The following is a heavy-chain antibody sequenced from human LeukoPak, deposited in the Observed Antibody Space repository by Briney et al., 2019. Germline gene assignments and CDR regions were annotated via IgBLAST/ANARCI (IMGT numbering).Heavy chain of an antibody. J-gene: IGHJ3*02. Sequence: ASVKVSCKVSGYTLTELSMHWVRQAPGKGLEWMGGFDPEDGETIYPQKFQGRVTMTEDTSTDTAYMELSSLKSEDTAVYYCATDLPRYDSSGYGAFDIWGQGTMVTVSS. V-gene: IGHV1-24*01. CDR2: FDPEDGET. CDR3: ATDLPRYDSSGYGAFDI. CDR1: GYTLTELS. D-gene: IGHD3-22*01.